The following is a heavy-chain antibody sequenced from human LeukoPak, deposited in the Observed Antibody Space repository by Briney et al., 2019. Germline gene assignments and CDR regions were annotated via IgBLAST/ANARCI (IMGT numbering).Heavy chain of an antibody. V-gene: IGHV4-30-4*01. CDR3: ARGIAAAGTTSSYYFDY. J-gene: IGHJ4*02. CDR2: IYYSGST. CDR1: GGSISSGDYY. D-gene: IGHD6-13*01. Sequence: SQTLSLTCTVSGGSISSGDYYWSWIRQPPGKGLEWIGYIYYSGSTYYNPSLKSRVTISVDTSKNQFSLKLSSMTAADTAVYYCARGIAAAGTTSSYYFDYWGQGTLVTVSS.